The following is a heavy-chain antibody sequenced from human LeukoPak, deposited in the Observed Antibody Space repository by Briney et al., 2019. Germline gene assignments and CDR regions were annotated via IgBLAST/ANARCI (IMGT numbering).Heavy chain of an antibody. CDR3: ARGADILTGWLKGNWFDP. CDR1: GGSFSGYY. CDR2: INHSGST. J-gene: IGHJ5*02. V-gene: IGHV4-34*01. D-gene: IGHD3-9*01. Sequence: PSETLSLTCAVYGGSFSGYYWSWIRQPPGKGLEWIGEINHSGSTNYNPSLKSRVTISVDTSKNQFSLKLSSVTAADTAVYYCARGADILTGWLKGNWFDPWGQGTLVTVSS.